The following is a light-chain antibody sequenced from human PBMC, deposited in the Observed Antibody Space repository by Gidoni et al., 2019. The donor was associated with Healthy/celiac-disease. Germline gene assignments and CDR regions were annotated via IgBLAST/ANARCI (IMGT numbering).Light chain of an antibody. Sequence: QSALTQPASVSGSPGQSITISCPGTSSDVGGYNYVSWYQQHPGKAPKLMIYEVSNRPSGVSNRFSGSKSGNTASLTISGLQAEDEADYYCSSYTSSSTLRGVFGTGTKVTVL. CDR2: EVS. V-gene: IGLV2-14*01. CDR1: SSDVGGYNY. J-gene: IGLJ1*01. CDR3: SSYTSSSTLRGV.